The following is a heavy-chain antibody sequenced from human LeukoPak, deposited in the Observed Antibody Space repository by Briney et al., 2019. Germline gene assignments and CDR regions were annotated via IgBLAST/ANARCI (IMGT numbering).Heavy chain of an antibody. CDR1: GFTFSSYS. CDR3: ARDSSDVRDDYGDF. D-gene: IGHD3-10*01. J-gene: IGHJ4*02. V-gene: IGHV3-48*02. Sequence: GGSLRLSCAASGFTFSSYSMNWVRQAPGKGLEWVSYISSSSSTIYYADSVKGRFTISRDNAKYSLYLQMNSLRDEDTAVYYCARDSSDVRDDYGDFWGQGTLVTVSS. CDR2: ISSSSSTI.